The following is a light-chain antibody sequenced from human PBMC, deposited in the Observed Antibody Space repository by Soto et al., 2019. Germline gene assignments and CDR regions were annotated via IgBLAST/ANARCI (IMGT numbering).Light chain of an antibody. CDR1: QSVSSH. Sequence: EIVLTQSPATLSLSPGERATLSCRASQSVSSHLAWYQQKPGQAPRLLMYDASHRATGLPARFSGSGSGTDFTLTISSLEPEDFAVYYCQQRSNWPLTFGGGTKVEIK. CDR2: DAS. CDR3: QQRSNWPLT. J-gene: IGKJ4*01. V-gene: IGKV3-11*01.